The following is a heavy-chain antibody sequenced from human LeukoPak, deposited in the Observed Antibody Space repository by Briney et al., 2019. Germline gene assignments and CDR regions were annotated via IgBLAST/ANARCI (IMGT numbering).Heavy chain of an antibody. Sequence: SETLSPTCTVSGGSISSGSYYWSWIRQPAGKGLEWIGRIYTSGSTNYNPSLKSRVTISVDTSKNQFSLKLSSVTAAETAVYYCATVDTAMVKGDAFDIWGQGTMVTVSS. V-gene: IGHV4-61*02. CDR1: GGSISSGSYY. CDR3: ATVDTAMVKGDAFDI. D-gene: IGHD5-18*01. J-gene: IGHJ3*02. CDR2: IYTSGST.